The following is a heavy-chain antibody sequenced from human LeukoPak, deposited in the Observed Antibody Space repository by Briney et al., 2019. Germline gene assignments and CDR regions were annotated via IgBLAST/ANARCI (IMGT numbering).Heavy chain of an antibody. Sequence: QASQTLSLTCAVSGGSISSGGYSWSWIRQPPGKGLEWIGYIYHSGSTYYNPSLKSRVTISVDRSKNQFSLKLSSVTAADTAVYYCAGVDWLRWTNWGQGTLVTVSS. J-gene: IGHJ4*02. CDR2: IYHSGST. CDR3: AGVDWLRWTN. CDR1: GGSISSGGYS. D-gene: IGHD4-23*01. V-gene: IGHV4-30-2*01.